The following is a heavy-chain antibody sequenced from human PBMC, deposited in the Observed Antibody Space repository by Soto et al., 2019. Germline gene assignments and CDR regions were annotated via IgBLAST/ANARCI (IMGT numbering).Heavy chain of an antibody. Sequence: QVQLVESGGGVVQPGRSLRLSCAASGFTFSSYGMHWVRQAPGKGLEWVAVIWYDGSNKYYADSVKGRFTISRDNSKNTRYLQMNSLRAEDTAVYYCARDGGGGFLEWLFSKFFDYWGQGTLVTVSS. D-gene: IGHD3-3*01. CDR3: ARDGGGGFLEWLFSKFFDY. CDR2: IWYDGSNK. V-gene: IGHV3-33*01. J-gene: IGHJ4*02. CDR1: GFTFSSYG.